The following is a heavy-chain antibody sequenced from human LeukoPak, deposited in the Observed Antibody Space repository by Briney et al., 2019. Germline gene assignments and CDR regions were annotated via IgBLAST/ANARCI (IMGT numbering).Heavy chain of an antibody. CDR2: MNPNSGNT. V-gene: IGHV1-8*02. J-gene: IGHJ5*02. CDR1: GGTFSSYA. Sequence: ASVKVSCKASGGTFSSYAISWVRQAPGQGLEWMGWMNPNSGNTGYAQKFQGRVTMTRNTSISTAYMELSSLRSEDTAVYYCARFSSSWYNNWFDPWGQGTLVTVSS. D-gene: IGHD6-13*01. CDR3: ARFSSSWYNNWFDP.